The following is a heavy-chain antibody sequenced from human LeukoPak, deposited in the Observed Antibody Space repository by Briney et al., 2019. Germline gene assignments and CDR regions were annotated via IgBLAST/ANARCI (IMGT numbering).Heavy chain of an antibody. V-gene: IGHV3-48*03. J-gene: IGHJ4*02. CDR3: ARIPHPDYADAQ. D-gene: IGHD4-17*01. Sequence: PGGSLRLSCAASGFTFRSYAMSWVRQAPGKGLEWVSYISSSGGTMDYADSVKGRFTVSRDNGKKLVHLQLNSLRAEDTAVYFCARIPHPDYADAQWGQGTLVIVSS. CDR2: ISSSGGTM. CDR1: GFTFRSYA.